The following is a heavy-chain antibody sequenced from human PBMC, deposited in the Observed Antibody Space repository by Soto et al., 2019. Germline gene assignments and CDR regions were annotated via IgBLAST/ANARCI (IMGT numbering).Heavy chain of an antibody. J-gene: IGHJ5*02. Sequence: QVQLQESGPGLVKPSQTLSLTCTVSGGSISSGTYYWSWIRQNPGKGLEWIGYINYSGSTYYNLSLKSRVNISVDTSKNQFTLKLTSVAAADTAVSYCAGAIGLIWFDPWGQGSLVTVSS. CDR3: AGAIGLIWFDP. CDR1: GGSISSGTYY. V-gene: IGHV4-31*03. CDR2: INYSGST.